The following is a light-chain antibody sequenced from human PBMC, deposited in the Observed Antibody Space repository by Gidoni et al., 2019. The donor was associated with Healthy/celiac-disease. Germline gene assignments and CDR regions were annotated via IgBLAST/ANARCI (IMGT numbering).Light chain of an antibody. CDR2: DAS. Sequence: DIVLTQSPATLSLSPGERATLSCRASQSVSSYLAWYHQKPGQAPRLLIYDASNRATGIPARFSGSGSGTDFTLTISSLEPEDFAVYYCQQRSNWPPLLTFGGGTKVEIK. J-gene: IGKJ4*01. V-gene: IGKV3-11*01. CDR3: QQRSNWPPLLT. CDR1: QSVSSY.